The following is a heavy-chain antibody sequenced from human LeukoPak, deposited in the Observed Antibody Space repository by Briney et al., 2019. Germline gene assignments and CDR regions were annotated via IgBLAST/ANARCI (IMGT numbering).Heavy chain of an antibody. V-gene: IGHV4-34*01. CDR3: ARVGLLSSSWYFYR. Sequence: SETLSLTCAVYGGSFSGYYWSWIRQPPGKGLEWIGEINHSGSTNYNPSLKSRVTISVDTSKNQFSLKLSSVTAADTAVYYCARVGLLSSSWYFYRRGQGTLVTVSS. J-gene: IGHJ4*02. CDR1: GGSFSGYY. CDR2: INHSGST. D-gene: IGHD6-13*01.